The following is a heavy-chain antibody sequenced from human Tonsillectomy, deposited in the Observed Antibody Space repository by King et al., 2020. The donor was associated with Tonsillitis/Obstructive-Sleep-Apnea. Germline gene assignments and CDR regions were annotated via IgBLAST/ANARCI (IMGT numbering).Heavy chain of an antibody. CDR2: ISSSGSTI. J-gene: IGHJ4*02. CDR3: AATYADYYGSGCYYTSFDS. CDR1: GFTFSSYE. D-gene: IGHD3-10*01. V-gene: IGHV3-48*03. Sequence: VQLVESGGGLVQPGGSLRLSCAASGFTFSSYEMNWVRQAPGKGLEWVSYISSSGSTIYYADSVKGRFTISRDNAKNSLYLQMNSLRAEDTAVYYWAATYADYYGSGCYYTSFDSWGQGTLVTVSS.